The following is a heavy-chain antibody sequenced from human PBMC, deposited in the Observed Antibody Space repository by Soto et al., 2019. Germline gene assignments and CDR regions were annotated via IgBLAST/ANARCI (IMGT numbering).Heavy chain of an antibody. D-gene: IGHD4-17*01. V-gene: IGHV4-30-4*01. Sequence: PSETLSLTCTVSGGSISGGVYYWSWIRQPPGKGLEWIGYIFDSGSTYYNPSLKSRVTISVDTSKNQFSLRLSSVTAADTAVYYCAREIIPLTTDWYLDLWGRGTLVTVSS. J-gene: IGHJ2*01. CDR2: IFDSGST. CDR3: AREIIPLTTDWYLDL. CDR1: GGSISGGVYY.